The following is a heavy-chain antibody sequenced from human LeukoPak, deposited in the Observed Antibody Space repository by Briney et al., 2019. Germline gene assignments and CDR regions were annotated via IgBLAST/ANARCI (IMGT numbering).Heavy chain of an antibody. CDR2: ISSSSSTI. V-gene: IGHV3-48*01. J-gene: IGHJ4*02. D-gene: IGHD4-23*01. Sequence: PGGSLRLSCAASGFTFSGYSMNWVRQAPGKGLEGVSYISSSSSTIYYADSVKGRFTISRDNAKNSLYLQMNSLRAEDTAVYYCARVGSTVVTRIAYWGQGTLVTVSS. CDR3: ARVGSTVVTRIAY. CDR1: GFTFSGYS.